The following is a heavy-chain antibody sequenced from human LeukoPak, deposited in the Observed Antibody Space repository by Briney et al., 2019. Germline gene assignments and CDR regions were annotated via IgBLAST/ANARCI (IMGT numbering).Heavy chain of an antibody. J-gene: IGHJ4*02. D-gene: IGHD1-26*01. Sequence: GGSLRLSCAASGFTFSSYSMNWVRQAPGKGLEWVSYISSSSSTIYYADSVKGRFTISRENAKNSLYLQMNSLRAEDTAVYYCARDAPKYSGSYSLLDYWGQGTLVTVSS. CDR1: GFTFSSYS. CDR2: ISSSSSTI. V-gene: IGHV3-48*01. CDR3: ARDAPKYSGSYSLLDY.